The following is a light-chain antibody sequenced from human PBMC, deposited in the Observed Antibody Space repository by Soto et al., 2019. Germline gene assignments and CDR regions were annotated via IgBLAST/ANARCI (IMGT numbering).Light chain of an antibody. V-gene: IGKV3-15*01. Sequence: EKVMTQSPATLSVSPGERATLSCRASQSVSSNLAWHQQRRGQAPRLLIYGASTRATGIPARFSGSGSGTEFTLTIISVQSEDFAVYYCHQYNKWPLFTFGHGTRVDMK. J-gene: IGKJ3*01. CDR3: HQYNKWPLFT. CDR2: GAS. CDR1: QSVSSN.